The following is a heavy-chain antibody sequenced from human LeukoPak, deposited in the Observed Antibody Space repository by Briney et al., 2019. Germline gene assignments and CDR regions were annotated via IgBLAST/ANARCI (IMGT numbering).Heavy chain of an antibody. CDR1: GFTFSSYE. V-gene: IGHV3-48*03. D-gene: IGHD4-23*01. CDR2: ISSSGSTI. CDR3: ARDKTPDYGGNSVFDY. Sequence: EGSLRLSCAASGFTFSSYEMNWVRQAPGKGLEWVSYISSSGSTIYYADSVKGRFTISRDNAKNSLYLQMNSLRAEDTAVYYCARDKTPDYGGNSVFDYRGQGTLVTVSS. J-gene: IGHJ4*02.